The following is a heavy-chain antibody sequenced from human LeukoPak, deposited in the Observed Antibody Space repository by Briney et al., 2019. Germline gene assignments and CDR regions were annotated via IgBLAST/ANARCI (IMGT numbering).Heavy chain of an antibody. V-gene: IGHV4-59*01. CDR3: AGFVEWLFNDAFDI. D-gene: IGHD3-3*01. J-gene: IGHJ3*02. CDR1: GGSISSYY. CDR2: IYYSGST. Sequence: SETLSLTCTVSGGSISSYYWSWIRQPPGRGLEWIGYIYYSGSTNYNPSLKSRVTISVDTSKNQFSLKLSSVTAADTAVYYCAGFVEWLFNDAFDIWGQGTMVTVSS.